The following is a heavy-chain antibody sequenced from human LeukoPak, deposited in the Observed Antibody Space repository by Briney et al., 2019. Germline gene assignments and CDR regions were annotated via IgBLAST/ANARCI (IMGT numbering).Heavy chain of an antibody. CDR1: GFTFSLYS. J-gene: IGHJ2*01. D-gene: IGHD1-7*01. CDR2: ISNSGSDI. Sequence: GGSLRLSCAGSGFTFSLYSMHWVRQAPGKGLEWVSSISNSGSDIYYRDSVKGRFTISRDNAKNSLDLHLNSLRAEDTAVYYCARAVGNWNYVTGWYFDLWGRGTLVTVSS. V-gene: IGHV3-21*01. CDR3: ARAVGNWNYVTGWYFDL.